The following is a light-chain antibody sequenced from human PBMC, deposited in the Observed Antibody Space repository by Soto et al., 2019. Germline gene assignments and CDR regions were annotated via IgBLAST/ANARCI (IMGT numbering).Light chain of an antibody. CDR2: GAS. J-gene: IGKJ5*01. Sequence: IIMNPAPTTLFCAPGERTHLSFRARQSGSSNLAWYQPKPGQAPRLLIYGASTRATGIPARFSGSGSGTEFTLTISSLQSEDFAVYYCQQYNNWPLTFGQGTRLEIK. CDR3: QQYNNWPLT. CDR1: QSGSSN. V-gene: IGKV3-15*01.